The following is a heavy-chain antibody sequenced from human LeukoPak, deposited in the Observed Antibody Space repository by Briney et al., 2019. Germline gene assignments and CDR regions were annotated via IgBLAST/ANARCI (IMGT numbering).Heavy chain of an antibody. J-gene: IGHJ4*02. D-gene: IGHD3-3*01. V-gene: IGHV3-48*01. CDR3: AGGPYDFWSAYYTIDY. CDR2: ISSSSSTI. CDR1: GFTLSSYS. Sequence: GGSLRLSCAASGFTLSSYSMNWVRQAPGKGLEWVSYISSSSSTIYYADSVKGRFTISRDNAKNSLYLQMNSLRAEDTAVYYCAGGPYDFWSAYYTIDYWGQGTLVTVSS.